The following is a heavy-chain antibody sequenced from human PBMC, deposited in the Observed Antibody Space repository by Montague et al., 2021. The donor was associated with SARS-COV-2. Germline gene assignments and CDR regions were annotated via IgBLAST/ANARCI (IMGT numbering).Heavy chain of an antibody. J-gene: IGHJ2*01. CDR1: GYSISSGYY. CDR3: ARGFDL. CDR2: IYYSGST. V-gene: IGHV4-38-2*02. Sequence: SETLSLTCTVSGYSISSGYYWGWIRQPPGKGLEWIGSIYYSGSTNYNPSLKSRVTISVDTSKNQFSLKLSSVTAADTAVYYCARGFDLWGRGTLVTVSS.